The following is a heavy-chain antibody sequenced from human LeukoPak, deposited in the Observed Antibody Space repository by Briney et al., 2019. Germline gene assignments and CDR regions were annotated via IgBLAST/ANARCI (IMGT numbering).Heavy chain of an antibody. CDR1: GYTFTNYY. D-gene: IGHD3-22*01. Sequence: SVKVSCKASGYTFTNYYIHWVRQAPGQGLEWMGIINPSGGGTSYAQKFQGRVTMTRDMSTSTVYMELSSLRSEDTAVYYCARDRTTYYDSSGYYLYYDYMDVWGKGTTVTVSS. J-gene: IGHJ6*03. CDR3: ARDRTTYYDSSGYYLYYDYMDV. CDR2: INPSGGGT. V-gene: IGHV1-46*01.